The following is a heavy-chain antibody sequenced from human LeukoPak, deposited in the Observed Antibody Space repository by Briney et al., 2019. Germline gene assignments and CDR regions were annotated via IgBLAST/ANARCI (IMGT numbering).Heavy chain of an antibody. J-gene: IGHJ6*03. CDR1: GFTFSSYS. CDR2: ISSSSSYI. D-gene: IGHD2-8*01. CDR3: ARAPYVRYMDV. V-gene: IGHV3-21*04. Sequence: GGSLRLSCAASGFTFSSYSMNWVRQAPGKGLEWVSSISSSSSYIYYADSVKGRFTISRDNAKNSLYLQMNSPRAEDTALYYCARAPYVRYMDVWGKGTTVIVSS.